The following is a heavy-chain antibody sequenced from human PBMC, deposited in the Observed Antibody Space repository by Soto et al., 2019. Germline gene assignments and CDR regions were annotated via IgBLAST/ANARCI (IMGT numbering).Heavy chain of an antibody. V-gene: IGHV3-21*01. CDR3: ARDRVWVSYGMDV. CDR2: ISSSISYI. Sequence: PGKGLVWVSSISSSISYIYYADSVKGRFTISRDNAKNSLYLQMNSLRAEDTAVYYCARDRVWVSYGMDVWGQGTTVTVSS. D-gene: IGHD3-16*01. J-gene: IGHJ6*02.